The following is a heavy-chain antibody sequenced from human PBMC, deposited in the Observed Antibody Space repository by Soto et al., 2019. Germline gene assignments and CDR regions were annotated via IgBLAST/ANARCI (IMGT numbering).Heavy chain of an antibody. V-gene: IGHV3-33*01. D-gene: IGHD2-2*01. Sequence: GGSLRLSCAASGFTFSSYGMHWVRQAPGKGLEWVAVIWNDGSNKYYADSVKGRFTISRDNSKNTLYLRMNSLRAEDTAVYYCARDRELYCNTTSCLGLSVGWFDPWGQGTLVTVSS. CDR1: GFTFSSYG. CDR3: ARDRELYCNTTSCLGLSVGWFDP. J-gene: IGHJ5*02. CDR2: IWNDGSNK.